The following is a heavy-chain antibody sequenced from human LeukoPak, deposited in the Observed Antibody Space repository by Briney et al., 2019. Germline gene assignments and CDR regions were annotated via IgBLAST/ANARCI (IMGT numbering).Heavy chain of an antibody. Sequence: GESLKISCKGSGYSFTSYWIGWVRQMPGKCLELMGIIYPCDSDTRYSPSFQGQVTISADKSISTAYLQWSSLKASDTVFFFKQKTAYDILTGYLTAFDIWGQGTMVTVSS. CDR2: IYPCDSDT. D-gene: IGHD3-9*01. CDR3: QKTAYDILTGYLTAFDI. CDR1: GYSFTSYW. V-gene: IGHV5-51*01. J-gene: IGHJ3*02.